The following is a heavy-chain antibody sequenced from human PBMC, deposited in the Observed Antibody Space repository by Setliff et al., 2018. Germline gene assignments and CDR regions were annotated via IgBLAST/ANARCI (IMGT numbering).Heavy chain of an antibody. CDR3: ASEQWLDPPGYYYMDV. J-gene: IGHJ6*03. D-gene: IGHD6-19*01. CDR2: INPSGGSA. Sequence: ASVKVSCKASGYTFTSYYMHWVRQAPGQGLEWMGIINPSGGSANYNPSLKSRVTMSIDTSKNQFSLKLNSVTAADMAVYYCASEQWLDPPGYYYMDVWAKGTTVTVSS. CDR1: GYTFTSYY. V-gene: IGHV1-46*01.